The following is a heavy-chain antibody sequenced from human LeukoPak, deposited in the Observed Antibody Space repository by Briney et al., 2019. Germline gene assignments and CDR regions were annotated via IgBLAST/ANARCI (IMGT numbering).Heavy chain of an antibody. Sequence: PSETLSLTCTVFGGSISSTSYYWGWIRQPPGKGLEWIGSMYYSGGSTDYNPSLKSRVTISADTSKNQFSLKLRSVTAADTAVYYCARHRAYCSGSKCYSVWFDPWGQGTLVTVSS. J-gene: IGHJ5*02. D-gene: IGHD2-15*01. CDR2: MYYSGGST. CDR1: GGSISSTSYY. CDR3: ARHRAYCSGSKCYSVWFDP. V-gene: IGHV4-39*01.